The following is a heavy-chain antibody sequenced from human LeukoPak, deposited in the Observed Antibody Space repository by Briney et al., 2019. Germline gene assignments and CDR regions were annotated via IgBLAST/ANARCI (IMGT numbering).Heavy chain of an antibody. CDR3: ARGGEYQHYMDV. D-gene: IGHD2-2*01. V-gene: IGHV1-18*04. CDR2: INNFNGKT. CDR1: GYTFTGYY. Sequence: ASVKVSCKASGYTFTGYYMHWVRQAPGQGLEWMGWINNFNGKTQYALNLQGRVTMTTDTSTNTAYMELRSLRSDDTAVYYCARGGEYQHYMDVWGKGTTVTISS. J-gene: IGHJ6*03.